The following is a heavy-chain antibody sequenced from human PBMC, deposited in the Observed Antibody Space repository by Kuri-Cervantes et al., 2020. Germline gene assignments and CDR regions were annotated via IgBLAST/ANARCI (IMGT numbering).Heavy chain of an antibody. V-gene: IGHV3-33*01. Sequence: GESLKISCAASGFTFSSYGMHWVRQAPGKGLEWVAVIWFDGNKKDYADSVKGRFTISRENSKNTLFLQMNSLRAEDTAVYYCARAAVVAAPGDYWGQGTLVTVSS. J-gene: IGHJ4*02. CDR3: ARAAVVAAPGDY. CDR1: GFTFSSYG. CDR2: IWFDGNKK. D-gene: IGHD2-15*01.